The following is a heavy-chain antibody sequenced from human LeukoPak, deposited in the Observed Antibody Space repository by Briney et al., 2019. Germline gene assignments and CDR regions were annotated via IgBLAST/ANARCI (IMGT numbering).Heavy chain of an antibody. CDR3: ARYSSGWYSDAFDI. Sequence: PSETLSLTCTVSGRSISSYYWSWIRQPAGKGLEWIGRIYTSGSTNYNPSLKSRVTMSVDTSKNQFSLKLSSVTAADTAVYYCARYSSGWYSDAFDIWGQGTMVTVSS. V-gene: IGHV4-4*07. CDR1: GRSISSYY. J-gene: IGHJ3*02. D-gene: IGHD6-19*01. CDR2: IYTSGST.